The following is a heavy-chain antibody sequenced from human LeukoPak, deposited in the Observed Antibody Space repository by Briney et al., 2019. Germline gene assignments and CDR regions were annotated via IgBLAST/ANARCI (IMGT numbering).Heavy chain of an antibody. J-gene: IGHJ4*02. V-gene: IGHV3-21*01. D-gene: IGHD3-10*01. CDR1: GFTFSSYS. CDR2: ISSSSSYI. Sequence: TGGSLRLSCAASGFTFSSYSMNWVRQAPGKGLEWVSSISSSSSYIYYADSVKSRFTISRDNAKNSLYLQMNSLRAEDTAVYYCAYGSGSVKDFDYWGQGTLVTVSS. CDR3: AYGSGSVKDFDY.